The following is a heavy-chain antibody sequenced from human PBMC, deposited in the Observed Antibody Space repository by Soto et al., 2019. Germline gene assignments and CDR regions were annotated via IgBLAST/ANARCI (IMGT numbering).Heavy chain of an antibody. J-gene: IGHJ6*02. CDR2: ISSSSSYI. V-gene: IGHV3-21*01. CDR1: GFTFSSYS. CDR3: XXXXXXXXXGREXXXXXMDV. Sequence: EVQLVESGGGLVKPGGSLRLSCAASGFTFSSYSMNWVRQAPGKGXEWVXSISSSSSYIYYADSVKGRFTISRDNAKNSLXXXXXXXXXXXXXXXXXXXXXXXXXXGREXXXXXMDVWGQGTTVTVSS. D-gene: IGHD2-15*01.